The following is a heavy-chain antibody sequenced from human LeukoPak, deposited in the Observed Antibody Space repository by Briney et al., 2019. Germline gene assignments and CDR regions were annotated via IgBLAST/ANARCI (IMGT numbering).Heavy chain of an antibody. D-gene: IGHD3-3*01. CDR2: IYYSGST. J-gene: IGHJ3*02. V-gene: IGHV4-39*01. Sequence: NPSETLSLTCTVSGGSISGSTSYWGWIRQPPGKGLEWIGTIYYSGSTFHNPSLKSRVIISVDTSKNQFSLKLSSVTAADTAVYYCVGQGKIFGVFTRTIWGQGTMVTVSS. CDR1: GGSISGSTSY. CDR3: VGQGKIFGVFTRTI.